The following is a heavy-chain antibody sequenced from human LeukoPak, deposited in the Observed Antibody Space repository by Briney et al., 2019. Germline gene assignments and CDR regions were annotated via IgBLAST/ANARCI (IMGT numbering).Heavy chain of an antibody. J-gene: IGHJ4*02. D-gene: IGHD3-3*01. V-gene: IGHV3-23*01. CDR2: ISGSGDST. CDR3: AKRLSFGVAIGDFDY. CDR1: GFTFNNYS. Sequence: GGSPRLSCSAPGFTFNNYSMSWGRPAPGEGVEWVSAISGSGDSTYYADSVKGRFTISRDSSMETLYLQMNSLRAEDTATYFCAKRLSFGVAIGDFDYWGQGTLVTVSS.